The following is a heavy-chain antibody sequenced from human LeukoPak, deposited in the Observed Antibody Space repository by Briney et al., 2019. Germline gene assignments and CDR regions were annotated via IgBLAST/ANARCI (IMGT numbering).Heavy chain of an antibody. Sequence: ASVKVSCKASGYTFTSYGISWVRQAPGQGLEWMGWISAYNGNTNYAQKLQGRVTMTTDTSTSTACMELRSLRSDDTAVYYCARSRSGLGYFDYWGQGTLVTVSS. D-gene: IGHD5/OR15-5a*01. V-gene: IGHV1-18*01. CDR1: GYTFTSYG. J-gene: IGHJ4*02. CDR3: ARSRSGLGYFDY. CDR2: ISAYNGNT.